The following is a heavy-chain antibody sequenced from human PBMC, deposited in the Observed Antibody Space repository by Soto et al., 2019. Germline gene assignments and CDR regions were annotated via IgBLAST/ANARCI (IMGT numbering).Heavy chain of an antibody. J-gene: IGHJ5*02. CDR2: IYYSGST. Sequence: PWETLSLTCSVSGGSISSGGYYWSWIRQHPGKGLEWIGYIYYSGSTYYNPSLKSRVTISVDTSKNQFSLKLSSVTAADTAVYYCARTTVLRFLEWLHWFDPWGQGTLVTVSS. CDR3: ARTTVLRFLEWLHWFDP. V-gene: IGHV4-31*03. CDR1: GGSISSGGYY. D-gene: IGHD3-3*01.